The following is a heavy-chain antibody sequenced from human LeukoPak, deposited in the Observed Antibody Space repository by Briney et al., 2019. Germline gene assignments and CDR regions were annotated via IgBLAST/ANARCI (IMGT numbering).Heavy chain of an antibody. D-gene: IGHD3-22*01. V-gene: IGHV3-11*01. CDR3: ARERMGYYDSSGYYFDIYYYYYYYMDV. CDR1: GFTFSDYY. Sequence: GGSLRLSCAASGFTFSDYYMSWIRQAPGKGLEWVSYISSSCSTIYYADSVKGRFTISRDNAKNSLYLQMNSLRAEDTAVYYCARERMGYYDSSGYYFDIYYYYYYYMDVWGKGTTVTVSS. J-gene: IGHJ6*03. CDR2: ISSSCSTI.